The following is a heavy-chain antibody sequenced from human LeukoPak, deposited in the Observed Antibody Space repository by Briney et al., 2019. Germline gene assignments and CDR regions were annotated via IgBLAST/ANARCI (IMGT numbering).Heavy chain of an antibody. Sequence: PSETLSLTCTVSGGSISSYYWSWIRQPPGKGLEWIGYIYYSGSTNYNPSLKSRVTISVDTSKNQFSLKLSSVTAADTSVYYCARRGADPWDFDYWGQGTLVTVSS. CDR1: GGSISSYY. J-gene: IGHJ4*02. D-gene: IGHD3-10*01. V-gene: IGHV4-59*01. CDR3: ARRGADPWDFDY. CDR2: IYYSGST.